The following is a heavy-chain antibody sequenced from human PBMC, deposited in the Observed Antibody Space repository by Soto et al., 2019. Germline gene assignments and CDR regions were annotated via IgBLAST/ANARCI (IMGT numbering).Heavy chain of an antibody. CDR1: GYTFTSYG. D-gene: IGHD5-12*01. V-gene: IGHV1-18*01. CDR2: SSAYNGNT. Sequence: QVQLVQSGAEVKKPGASVKVYCKASGYTFTSYGITWVRQAPGQGLEWMGWSSAYNGNTNYAQKLQGRVTRTTDTSTSTAYMELRSLRSDDTAVYYCSRLRRDGYNVAYWGQGTLVTFSA. CDR3: SRLRRDGYNVAY. J-gene: IGHJ4*02.